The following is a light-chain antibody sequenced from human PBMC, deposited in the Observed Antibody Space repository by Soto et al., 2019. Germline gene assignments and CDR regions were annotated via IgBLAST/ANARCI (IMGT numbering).Light chain of an antibody. CDR3: QHYGSSRT. V-gene: IGKV3-20*01. CDR1: QGVSSN. J-gene: IGKJ1*01. CDR2: GTS. Sequence: EIVMTQSPATLSVSQGERATLSCRASQGVSSNLAWYQQKPGQAPRLLIYGTSSRATGIPERFSGSGSGTDFTLTISRLEPEDFAVYYCQHYGSSRTFGQGTKVDIK.